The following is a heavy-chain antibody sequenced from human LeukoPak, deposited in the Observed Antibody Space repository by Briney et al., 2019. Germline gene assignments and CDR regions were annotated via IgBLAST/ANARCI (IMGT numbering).Heavy chain of an antibody. J-gene: IGHJ4*02. CDR1: GGSISSCY. CDR3: ARGRPSRAYYFDY. Sequence: SETLSLTCTVSGGSISSCYWGWIRQPAGKGLEWIGRIYTSGSTNYNPSLKSRVTMSVDTSKNQFSLKLSSVTAADTAVYYCARGRPSRAYYFDYWGQGTLVTVSS. CDR2: IYTSGST. V-gene: IGHV4-4*07.